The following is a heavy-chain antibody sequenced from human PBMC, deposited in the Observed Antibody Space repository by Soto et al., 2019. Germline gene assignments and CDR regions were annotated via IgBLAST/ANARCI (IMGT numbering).Heavy chain of an antibody. CDR2: IYHTGST. CDR1: GGSTSSSNW. V-gene: IGHV4-4*02. Sequence: SEILSLTCVVSGGSTSSSNWWSWVRQPPGKGLEWIGEIYHTGSTNYNPSLKSRVTMSVDKSKNQFSLNLSSVIAADTAVYYCARGRSGYSYDSSDYWGRGTLVTVSS. D-gene: IGHD5-18*01. J-gene: IGHJ4*02. CDR3: ARGRSGYSYDSSDY.